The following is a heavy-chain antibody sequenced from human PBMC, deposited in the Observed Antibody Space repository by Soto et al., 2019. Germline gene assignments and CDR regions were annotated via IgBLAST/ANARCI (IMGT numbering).Heavy chain of an antibody. D-gene: IGHD2-15*01. CDR2: IWYDGSNK. CDR3: ARDKVSVVTHYYYGMDV. CDR1: GFTFSSYG. V-gene: IGHV3-33*01. Sequence: GGSLRLSCAASGFTFSSYGMHWVRQAPGKGLEWVAVIWYDGSNKYYADSVKGRFTISRDNSKNTLYLQMNSLRAEDTAVYYCARDKVSVVTHYYYGMDVWGQGTTVTVSS. J-gene: IGHJ6*02.